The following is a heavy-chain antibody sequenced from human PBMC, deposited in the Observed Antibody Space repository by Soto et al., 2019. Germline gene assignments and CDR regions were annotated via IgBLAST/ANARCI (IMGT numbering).Heavy chain of an antibody. V-gene: IGHV6-1*01. D-gene: IGHD5-12*01. J-gene: IGHJ6*02. CDR3: ARVSGYDWTYYYYYGMDV. CDR1: GDSVSSNSAA. CDR2: TYYRSKWYN. Sequence: PSQTLSLTCAISGDSVSSNSAAWNWIRQSPSRGLDWLGRTYYRSKWYNDYAVSVKSRITINPDTSKNQFSLQLNSVTPEGTAVYYCARVSGYDWTYYYYYGMDVWGQGTTVTVSS.